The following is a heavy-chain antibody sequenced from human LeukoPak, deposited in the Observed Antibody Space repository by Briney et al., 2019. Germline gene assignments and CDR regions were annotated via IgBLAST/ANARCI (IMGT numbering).Heavy chain of an antibody. D-gene: IGHD3-22*01. V-gene: IGHV3-9*01. J-gene: IGHJ3*02. CDR3: AKGTPDYYDSSGYYYKPYAFDI. CDR1: GFTFDDYA. CDR2: ISWNSGSI. Sequence: PGGSLRLSCAASGFTFDDYAMHWVRHAPGKGLEWVSGISWNSGSIGYADSVKGRLTISRDNAKNSLYLQMNSLRAEDTALYYCAKGTPDYYDSSGYYYKPYAFDIWGQGTMVTVSS.